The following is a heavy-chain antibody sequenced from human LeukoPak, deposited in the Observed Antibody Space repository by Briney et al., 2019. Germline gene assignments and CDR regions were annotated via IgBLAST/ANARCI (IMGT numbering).Heavy chain of an antibody. V-gene: IGHV4-4*02. CDR3: ARDEIAAAGTPYYYYGMDV. J-gene: IGHJ6*02. Sequence: SETLSLTCAVSGGSISSSNWWGWVRQPPGKGLEWIGYIYYSGSTNYNPSLKSRVTISVDTSKNQFSLKLSSVTAADTAVYYCARDEIAAAGTPYYYYGMDVWGQGTTVTVSS. D-gene: IGHD6-13*01. CDR2: IYYSGST. CDR1: GGSISSSNW.